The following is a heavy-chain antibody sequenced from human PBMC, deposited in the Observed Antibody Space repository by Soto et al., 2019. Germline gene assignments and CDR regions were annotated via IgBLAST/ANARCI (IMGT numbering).Heavy chain of an antibody. CDR3: ARRLNRIAAAGTGVDY. J-gene: IGHJ4*02. D-gene: IGHD6-13*01. CDR1: GFTFSGFD. CDR2: IGTAGDT. V-gene: IGHV3-13*01. Sequence: GGSLRLSCEASGFTFSGFDMHWVRQPTGKGLEWVSTIGTAGDTYYAVSVKGRFTISRDNARNSLSLQMNSLRAGDTAVYFCARRLNRIAAAGTGVDYWGQGTLVTVSS.